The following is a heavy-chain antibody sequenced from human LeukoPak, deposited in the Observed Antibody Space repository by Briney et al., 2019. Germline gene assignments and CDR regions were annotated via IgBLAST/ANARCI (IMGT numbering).Heavy chain of an antibody. CDR1: GYTFTSYD. J-gene: IGHJ6*03. CDR2: MNPNSGNT. CDR3: ARGTDYYDSRVYYYYMDV. D-gene: IGHD3-22*01. V-gene: IGHV1-8*03. Sequence: ASVKVSCKASGYTFTSYDINWVRQATGQGLEWMGWMNPNSGNTGYAQKFQGRVTITRNTSISTAYMELSSLRSEDTAVYYCARGTDYYDSRVYYYYMDVWGKGTTVTVSS.